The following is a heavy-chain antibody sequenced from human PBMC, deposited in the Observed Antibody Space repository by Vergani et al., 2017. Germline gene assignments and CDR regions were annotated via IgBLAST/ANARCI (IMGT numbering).Heavy chain of an antibody. CDR1: GYTFTSYG. CDR2: ISAYNGNT. J-gene: IGHJ6*02. V-gene: IGHV1-18*01. CDR3: ARDRIVVVPAAMFDYYYYGMDV. D-gene: IGHD2-2*01. Sequence: QVQLVQSGAEVKKPGASVKVSCKASGYTFTSYGISWVRQAPGQGLEWMGWISAYNGNTNYAQKLQGRVTMTTDTSTSTAYMGLRSLGSDDTAVYYCARDRIVVVPAAMFDYYYYGMDVWGQGTTVTVSS.